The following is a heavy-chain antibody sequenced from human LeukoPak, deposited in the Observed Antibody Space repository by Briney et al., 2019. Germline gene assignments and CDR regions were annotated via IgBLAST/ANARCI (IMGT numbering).Heavy chain of an antibody. D-gene: IGHD6-13*01. CDR2: INSDGSST. V-gene: IGHV3-74*01. J-gene: IGHJ4*02. CDR3: ARRIAAAAAPYYFDY. Sequence: QPGGSLRLSCAASGFTFSSYSMNWVRQAPGKGLLWVSRINSDGSSTSYADSVKGRFTISRDNAKNTLYLQMNSLRAEDTAVYYCARRIAAAAAPYYFDYWGQGTLVTVSS. CDR1: GFTFSSYS.